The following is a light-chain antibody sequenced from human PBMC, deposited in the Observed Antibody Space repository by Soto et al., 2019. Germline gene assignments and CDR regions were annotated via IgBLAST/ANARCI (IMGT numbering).Light chain of an antibody. CDR3: LHRSDWPPGNT. Sequence: DIQMTQSPSSLSASVGDRVTITCRASQSISSYLNWYQQKPGKAPKVLIYTASSLQSGVPSRFSGSGSGTDFTLTISSLEPDDFVVYYCLHRSDWPPGNTFGHGTRLEIK. CDR1: QSISSY. V-gene: IGKV1-39*01. CDR2: TAS. J-gene: IGKJ5*01.